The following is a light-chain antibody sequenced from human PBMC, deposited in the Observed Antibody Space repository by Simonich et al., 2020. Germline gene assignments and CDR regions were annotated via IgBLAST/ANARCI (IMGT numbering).Light chain of an antibody. Sequence: NFMLTQPHSVSESPGKTVTISCTRSSGSIASNYVQWYQQRPGSAPTTGIYEDNQRPSGVPDRFSGSIDSSSNSASLTIPGLKTEDEADYYCQSYDSSNRVFGGGTKLTVL. J-gene: IGLJ3*02. CDR3: QSYDSSNRV. CDR1: SGSIASNY. V-gene: IGLV6-57*03. CDR2: EDN.